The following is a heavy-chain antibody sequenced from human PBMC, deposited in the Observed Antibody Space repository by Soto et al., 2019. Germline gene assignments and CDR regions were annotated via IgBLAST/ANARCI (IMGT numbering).Heavy chain of an antibody. CDR3: AKLDQQWLVLGGFDP. J-gene: IGHJ5*02. V-gene: IGHV3-23*01. CDR1: GFTFSSYA. Sequence: GGSLRLSCAASGFTFSSYAMSSVRQAPGKGLEWVSAISGSGGSTYYADSVKGRFTISRDNSKNTLYLQMNSLRAEDMAVYYCAKLDQQWLVLGGFDPWGQGTLVTVSS. CDR2: ISGSGGST. D-gene: IGHD6-19*01.